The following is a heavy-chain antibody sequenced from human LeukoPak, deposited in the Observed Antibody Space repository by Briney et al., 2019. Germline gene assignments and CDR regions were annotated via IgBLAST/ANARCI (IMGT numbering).Heavy chain of an antibody. D-gene: IGHD5-18*01. V-gene: IGHV3-9*01. J-gene: IGHJ4*02. CDR1: GFTFDDYA. Sequence: GGSLRLSCAASGFTFDDYAMHWVRQAPGKGLEWVSGISWNSGSIGYADSVKGRFTISRDNAKNSLYLQMNSLGAEDTALYYCAKGPSVDTAMVISGRFDYWGQGTLVTVSS. CDR2: ISWNSGSI. CDR3: AKGPSVDTAMVISGRFDY.